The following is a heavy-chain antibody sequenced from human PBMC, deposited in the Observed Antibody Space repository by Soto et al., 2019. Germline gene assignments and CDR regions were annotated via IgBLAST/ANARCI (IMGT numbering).Heavy chain of an antibody. CDR2: ISAYNGNT. Sequence: GXSXKVSFKASGYTXTSYGSGWVRQAPGQGLEWIGWISAYNGNTNYAQKIQGRVTITTDTSTSTAYMELRSLRSDDTAVYYCARDDYYDSSGYSTGLHYWGQGTLVTVSS. D-gene: IGHD3-22*01. V-gene: IGHV1-18*01. J-gene: IGHJ4*02. CDR3: ARDDYYDSSGYSTGLHY. CDR1: GYTXTSYG.